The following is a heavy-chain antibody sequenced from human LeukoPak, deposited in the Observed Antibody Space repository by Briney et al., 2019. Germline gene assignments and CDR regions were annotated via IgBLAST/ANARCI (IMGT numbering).Heavy chain of an antibody. J-gene: IGHJ4*02. CDR2: ISSSSSYI. CDR1: GFTFSSYS. CDR3: ARDLGYSYGPGDY. Sequence: PGGSLRLSCAASGFTFSSYSMNWVRQAPGKGLEWVSSISSSSSYIYYADSVKGRFTISRGNAKNSLYLQMNSLRAEDTAVYYCARDLGYSYGPGDYWGQGTLVTVSS. D-gene: IGHD5-18*01. V-gene: IGHV3-21*01.